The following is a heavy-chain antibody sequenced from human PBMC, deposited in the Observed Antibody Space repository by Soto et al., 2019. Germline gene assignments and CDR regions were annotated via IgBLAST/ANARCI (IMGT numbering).Heavy chain of an antibody. CDR2: ISPDGSDV. CDR3: ACWGHIVPVAPSDFDR. Sequence: GGSLRLSCAASGFPFTNYWMNWVRQTPGKGLMWVSRISPDGSDVGYADSVEGRFTVSRDNAKNTLYLQMHSLRAEDTAMYYCACWGHIVPVAPSDFDRWGQGPLVTVYS. V-gene: IGHV3-74*01. CDR1: GFPFTNYW. D-gene: IGHD2-8*02. J-gene: IGHJ4*02.